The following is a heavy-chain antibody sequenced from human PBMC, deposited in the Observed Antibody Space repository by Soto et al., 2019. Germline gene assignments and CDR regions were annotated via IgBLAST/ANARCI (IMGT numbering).Heavy chain of an antibody. D-gene: IGHD2-15*01. V-gene: IGHV3-48*04. CDR3: ARIMVAATTSFDY. CDR2: INSGSIAI. Sequence: PGGSLRLSCAASGFAFTNYHMNWVRQAPGKGLEWVSYINSGSIAIYYADSVKGRFTISRDNAKNSLYLQMNSLRAEDTAVYYCARIMVAATTSFDYWGQGTLVTVSS. J-gene: IGHJ4*02. CDR1: GFAFTNYH.